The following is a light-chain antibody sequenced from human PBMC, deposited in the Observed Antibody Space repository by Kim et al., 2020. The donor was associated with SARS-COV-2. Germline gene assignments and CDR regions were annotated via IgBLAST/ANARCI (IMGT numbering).Light chain of an antibody. CDR3: QQSYSTPLT. J-gene: IGKJ4*01. V-gene: IGKV1-39*01. CDR2: AAS. Sequence: ASVGDRVTITCRASQSISSFLNWYQQKPGKAPKLLIYAASSLQSGVPSRFSGSGSGTDFTLTISSLQPEDFATYYCQQSYSTPLTFGGGTKVDIK. CDR1: QSISSF.